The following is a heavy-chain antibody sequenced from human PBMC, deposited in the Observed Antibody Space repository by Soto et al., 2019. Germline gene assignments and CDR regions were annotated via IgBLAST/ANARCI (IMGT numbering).Heavy chain of an antibody. CDR3: ARESYSFGRAFDI. Sequence: PSESLSLTCTVSGGSINSDGYSWTWIRQHPEKGLEWIGYINYRGTTYYNPSLESRLTISVDTSENQFSLQLTSVIAADTALYYCARESYSFGRAFDIWGHGTLVTVSS. V-gene: IGHV4-31*03. J-gene: IGHJ4*01. CDR2: INYRGTT. CDR1: GGSINSDGYS. D-gene: IGHD5-18*01.